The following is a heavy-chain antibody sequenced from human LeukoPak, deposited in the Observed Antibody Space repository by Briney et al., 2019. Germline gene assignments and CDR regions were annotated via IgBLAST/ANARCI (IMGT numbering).Heavy chain of an antibody. CDR1: GFTFTNYA. D-gene: IGHD2-15*01. J-gene: IGHJ4*02. CDR3: AKGRLSGGTCYSVVDF. V-gene: IGHV3-23*01. Sequence: QPGGSLRLSCAASGFTFTNYAMTWVRQAPGKGLEWVSVISGSGSNTDYADSVKGRFTISRDNSKNTLSLQMNSLRAEDTAVYYCAKGRLSGGTCYSVVDFWGRGALVTVSS. CDR2: ISGSGSNT.